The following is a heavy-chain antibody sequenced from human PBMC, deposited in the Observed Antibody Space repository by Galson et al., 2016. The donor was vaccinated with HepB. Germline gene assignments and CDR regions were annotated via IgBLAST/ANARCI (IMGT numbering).Heavy chain of an antibody. D-gene: IGHD5-24*01. V-gene: IGHV3-33*07. Sequence: SLRLSCAASGVPFIKYAMSWVRQAPGRGLEWVAVIWSDDKTTYYADSVKGRFTISRDNSEHTLYLQMNSLRAEDTAVYYCARDLIREVYKIIDFDYWGQGTLVTVSS. CDR1: GVPFIKYA. CDR2: IWSDDKTT. CDR3: ARDLIREVYKIIDFDY. J-gene: IGHJ4*02.